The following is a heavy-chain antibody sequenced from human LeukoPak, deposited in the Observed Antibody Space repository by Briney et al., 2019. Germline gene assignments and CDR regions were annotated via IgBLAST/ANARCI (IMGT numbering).Heavy chain of an antibody. CDR3: ATDLGCSSTSCPEDYYYYGMDV. CDR2: VFYNGST. V-gene: IGHV4-31*03. CDR1: GRSISSGAYY. D-gene: IGHD2-2*01. Sequence: SQTLSLTCPLSGRSISSGAYYWSWIRQHPGKGLEWIGSVFYNGSTYYKPSLKSRVTISVDTSKNQFSLKLSSVTAADTAVYYCATDLGCSSTSCPEDYYYYGMDVWSKGTTVTVSS. J-gene: IGHJ6*04.